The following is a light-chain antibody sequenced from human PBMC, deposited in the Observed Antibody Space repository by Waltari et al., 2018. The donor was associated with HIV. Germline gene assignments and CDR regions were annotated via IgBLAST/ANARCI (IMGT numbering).Light chain of an antibody. J-gene: IGKJ2*01. V-gene: IGKV3-20*01. CDR3: QQYGTSPYT. Sequence: DNVLTQSPGTLSLSPGERATLSCRASRSVSSNYLTWYQQRPGRAPRLLIYAASTRATAIPDRFSGSGSGTGFTLTISRLEPEDFAVYYCQQYGTSPYTFGQGTKVEI. CDR2: AAS. CDR1: RSVSSNY.